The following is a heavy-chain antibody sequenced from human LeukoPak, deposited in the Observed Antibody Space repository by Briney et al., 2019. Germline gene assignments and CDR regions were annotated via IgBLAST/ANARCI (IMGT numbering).Heavy chain of an antibody. V-gene: IGHV3-23*01. J-gene: IGHJ4*02. Sequence: GGSLRLSCAASGFTFSSYGMSWVRQAPGKGLEWVSAISGSGGSTYYADSVKGRFTISSDNSKNTLYLQMNSLRAEDTAVYYCAKGYCSSTSCYFPFDYWGQGTLVTVSS. CDR3: AKGYCSSTSCYFPFDY. CDR1: GFTFSSYG. CDR2: ISGSGGST. D-gene: IGHD2-2*01.